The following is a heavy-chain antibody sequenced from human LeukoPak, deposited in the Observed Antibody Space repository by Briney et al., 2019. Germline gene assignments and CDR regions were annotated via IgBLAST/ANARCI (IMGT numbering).Heavy chain of an antibody. CDR2: ISSSSSYI. CDR1: GFTFSNYS. J-gene: IGHJ3*02. V-gene: IGHV3-21*01. D-gene: IGHD3-22*01. Sequence: GGSLRLSCAASGFTFSNYSMNWVRQAPGKGLEWVSSISSSSSYIFYADSVMGRFTISRDNAKTSLYLQMNSLRAEDTAVYCCARDPGIVVVIDDAFDIWGQGTLVTVSS. CDR3: ARDPGIVVVIDDAFDI.